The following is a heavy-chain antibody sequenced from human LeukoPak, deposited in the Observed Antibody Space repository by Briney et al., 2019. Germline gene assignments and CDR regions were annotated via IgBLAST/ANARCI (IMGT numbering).Heavy chain of an antibody. CDR3: ARDRGALDY. V-gene: IGHV3-33*01. J-gene: IGHJ4*02. D-gene: IGHD5-24*01. CDR2: IWYDGSNK. Sequence: GGSLRLSCAASGFTFSSYGMHWVRQAPGKGLEWVVVIWYDGSNKYYADSVKGRFTISRDNSKNTLYLQMNSLRAEDTAVYYCARDRGALDYWGQGILVTVSS. CDR1: GFTFSSYG.